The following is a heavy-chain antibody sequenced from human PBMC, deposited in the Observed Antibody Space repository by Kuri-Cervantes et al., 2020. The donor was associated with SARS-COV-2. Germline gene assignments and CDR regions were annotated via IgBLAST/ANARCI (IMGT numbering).Heavy chain of an antibody. CDR2: IYDSGTT. CDR1: GGSISDHY. V-gene: IGHV4-59*11. D-gene: IGHD5-18*01. J-gene: IGHJ4*02. CDR3: ARDLNGQLWSTGIGY. Sequence: SETLSLTCTVSGGSISDHYWSWIRQSPGKGLEWIGYIYDSGTTNYNPSLKSRVTVSVDKTRNHFSLRLSSVTAADTAVYYCARDLNGQLWSTGIGYWGQGTLVTVSS.